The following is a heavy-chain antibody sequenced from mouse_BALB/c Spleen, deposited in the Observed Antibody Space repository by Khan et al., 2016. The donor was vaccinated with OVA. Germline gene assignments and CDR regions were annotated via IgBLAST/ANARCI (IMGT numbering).Heavy chain of an antibody. V-gene: IGHV1S22*01. Sequence: LPPSGSELVRPGASVKLSCKASGYTFTSYWMHWVKQRPGQGLEWIGDIYPGSGSTNYDEKFKSKATLTVDTSSSTAYMQLSSLTSEDSALSNCTRWSDWLDYWGQGTLVTVSA. CDR2: IYPGSGST. CDR1: GYTFTSYW. J-gene: IGHJ3*01. CDR3: TRWSDWLDY.